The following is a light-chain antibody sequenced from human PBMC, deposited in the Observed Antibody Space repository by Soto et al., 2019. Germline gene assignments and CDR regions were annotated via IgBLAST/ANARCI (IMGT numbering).Light chain of an antibody. V-gene: IGKV3-20*01. CDR1: QSVSSTY. J-gene: IGKJ2*01. CDR2: GAS. CDR3: QQYGTSYT. Sequence: EIVLTQSPGTLSLSPGERATLSCRASQSVSSTYLAWYQQKPGQAPRLLIYGASNRDTGIPDRFSGSGSGTDFTLTINRLEPEDFAVYYCQQYGTSYTFGQGTKLQIK.